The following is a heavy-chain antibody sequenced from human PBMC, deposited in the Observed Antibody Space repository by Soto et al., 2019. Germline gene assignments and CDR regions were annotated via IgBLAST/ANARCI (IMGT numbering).Heavy chain of an antibody. CDR3: ARRYGTVFDY. CDR1: GGSISSYY. V-gene: IGHV4-59*01. Sequence: QVQLQESGPGLVKPSETLSLTCTVSGGSISSYYWSWIRQPPGKGLEWIGYIYYSGSTNYNPSLKSRVTISVDTSKNQFTLKLSSVTAAYTAVYYGARRYGTVFDYWGQGTLVTVSS. J-gene: IGHJ4*02. CDR2: IYYSGST. D-gene: IGHD6-13*01.